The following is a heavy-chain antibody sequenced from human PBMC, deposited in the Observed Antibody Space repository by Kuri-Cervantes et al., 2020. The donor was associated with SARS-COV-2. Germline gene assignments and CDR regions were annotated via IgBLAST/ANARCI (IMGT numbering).Heavy chain of an antibody. CDR1: GGTFSSYA. J-gene: IGHJ3*02. D-gene: IGHD3-3*01. V-gene: IGHV1-8*03. CDR3: ARGDLGVTIFGVGAFDI. Sequence: ASVKVSCKASGGTFSSYAISWVRQATGQGLEWMGWMNPNSGNTGYAQKFQGRVTITRNTSISTAYMELSSLRSEDTAVYYCARGDLGVTIFGVGAFDIWGQGTMVTVSS. CDR2: MNPNSGNT.